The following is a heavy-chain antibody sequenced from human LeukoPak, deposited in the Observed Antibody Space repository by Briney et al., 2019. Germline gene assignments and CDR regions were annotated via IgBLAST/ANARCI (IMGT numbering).Heavy chain of an antibody. D-gene: IGHD6-13*01. CDR2: ISSSSSYI. J-gene: IGHJ3*02. V-gene: IGHV3-21*01. CDR1: GFTFSSYS. CDR3: ARGLKQLVVSENAFDI. Sequence: GGSLRLSCAASGFTFSSYSMNWVRQAPGKGLEWVSSISSSSSYIYYADSVKCRFTISRDNAKKSLYLKMNSLRAEDMAVYYCARGLKQLVVSENAFDIWGKGTWSPSLQ.